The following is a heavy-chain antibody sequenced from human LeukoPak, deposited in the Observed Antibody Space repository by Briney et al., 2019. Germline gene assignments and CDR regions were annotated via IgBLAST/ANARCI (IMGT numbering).Heavy chain of an antibody. CDR3: ARGFYISGSYRPTHDAFDI. CDR2: INHSGST. J-gene: IGHJ3*02. D-gene: IGHD3-16*02. Sequence: SETLSLTCAVYGGSFSGYYWSWIRQPPGKGLEWIGEINHSGSTNYNPSLKSRVTISVDTSKNQFSLKLSSVTAADTAVYYCARGFYISGSYRPTHDAFDIWGQGTMVTVSS. V-gene: IGHV4-34*01. CDR1: GGSFSGYY.